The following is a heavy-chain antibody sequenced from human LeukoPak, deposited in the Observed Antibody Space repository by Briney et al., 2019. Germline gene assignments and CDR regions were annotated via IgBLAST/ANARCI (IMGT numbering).Heavy chain of an antibody. CDR3: ARDQGTNLADFDY. CDR1: GYTFTGYY. Sequence: GASVKVSCKASGYTFTGYYMHWVRQAPGQGLEWMGWINPNSGGTNYAQKFQGRVTMTRDTSISTAYMELSRLRSDDTAVYYCARDQGTNLADFDYWGQGTLVTVSS. J-gene: IGHJ4*02. D-gene: IGHD1-1*01. V-gene: IGHV1-2*02. CDR2: INPNSGGT.